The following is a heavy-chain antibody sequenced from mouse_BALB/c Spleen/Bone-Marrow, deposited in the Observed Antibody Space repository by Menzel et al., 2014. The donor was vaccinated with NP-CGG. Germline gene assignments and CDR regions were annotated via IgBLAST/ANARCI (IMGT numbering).Heavy chain of an antibody. J-gene: IGHJ2*01. CDR2: ISSYSGNT. CDR1: GYTFTGYA. CDR3: PITPLTHYHYFSY. Sequence: QVQLQQSGPELVRPGVSVKISCKGFGYTFTGYAIHWVKQSHAKTLEWIGVISSYSGNTNYNQKFKGRATMTVDKSSSTPYMQLSRFTSEYSAIYYFPITPLTHYHYFSYWGQGTTLTFSS. V-gene: IGHV1-67*01. D-gene: IGHD1-2*01.